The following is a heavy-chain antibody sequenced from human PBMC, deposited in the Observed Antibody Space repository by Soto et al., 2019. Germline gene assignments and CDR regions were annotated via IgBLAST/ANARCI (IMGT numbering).Heavy chain of an antibody. CDR3: ARGVLIYSSAAGGDY. D-gene: IGHD6-25*01. V-gene: IGHV1-69*12. CDR2: IIPIFGTA. CDR1: GGTFSSYA. J-gene: IGHJ4*02. Sequence: QVQLVQSGAEVKKPGSSVKVSCKASGGTFSSYAISWVRQAPGQGLEWMGGIIPIFGTANYAQKFQGRVTITADESTSTADMELSSLRPEDAAVYYCARGVLIYSSAAGGDYWGQGALVTVSS.